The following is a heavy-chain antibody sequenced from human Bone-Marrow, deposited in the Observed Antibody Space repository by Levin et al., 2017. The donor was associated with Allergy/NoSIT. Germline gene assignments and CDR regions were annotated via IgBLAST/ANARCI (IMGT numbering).Heavy chain of an antibody. CDR2: TSHDGNHK. J-gene: IGHJ4*02. CDR1: GFTFKNYV. D-gene: IGHD5-24*01. Sequence: PGGSLRLSCSASGFTFKNYVMHWVRQAPGKGLEWLSLTSHDGNHKYYADSVKGRFTISRDNSKSTVDLQMNSLRRDDTAVYYCARGRPKDGMTWYYFDSWGSGTVVTVAS. V-gene: IGHV3-30*03. CDR3: ARGRPKDGMTWYYFDS.